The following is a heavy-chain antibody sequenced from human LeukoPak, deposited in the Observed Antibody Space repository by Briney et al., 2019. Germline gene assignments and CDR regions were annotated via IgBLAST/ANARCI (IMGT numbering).Heavy chain of an antibody. Sequence: SETLSLTCAVYGGSFSGYYWSWIRQPPGKGLEWIGEINHSGSTNYNPSLKSRVTISVDTSKNQFSLKLSSVTAADTAVYYCARGVRGQQLVPIGWFDPWGQGTLVTVSS. CDR1: GGSFSGYY. D-gene: IGHD6-13*01. CDR2: INHSGST. V-gene: IGHV4-34*01. J-gene: IGHJ5*02. CDR3: ARGVRGQQLVPIGWFDP.